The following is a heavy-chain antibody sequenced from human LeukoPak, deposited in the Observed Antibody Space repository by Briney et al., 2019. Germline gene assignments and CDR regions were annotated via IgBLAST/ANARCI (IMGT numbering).Heavy chain of an antibody. D-gene: IGHD1-1*01. J-gene: IGHJ4*02. V-gene: IGHV3-74*01. CDR1: GFTFSSYW. CDR2: INSDGSST. Sequence: GGSLRLSCAASGFTFSSYWMHWVRQAPGKGLVWVSRINSDGSSTSYADSVKGRFTISRDNAKNTLYLQMNSLRAEDTAVYYCARVGYLYYFDYWGQGTLVTVSS. CDR3: ARVGYLYYFDY.